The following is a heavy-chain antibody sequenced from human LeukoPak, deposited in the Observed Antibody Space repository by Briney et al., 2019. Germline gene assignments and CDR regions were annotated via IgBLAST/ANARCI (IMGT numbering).Heavy chain of an antibody. CDR2: MYDSEST. D-gene: IGHD5-18*01. J-gene: IGHJ4*02. CDR1: GFTISSHY. V-gene: IGHV4-59*11. CDR3: ATIKRGSIYGYFDF. Sequence: PSETLSLTCTASGFTISSHYRSWIRQPPGKGLEWIAFMYDSESTYYNPSLKSRITLSTDTSKNTFSLKLSCVTAADTAVYYCATIKRGSIYGYFDFWGQGILVTVAS.